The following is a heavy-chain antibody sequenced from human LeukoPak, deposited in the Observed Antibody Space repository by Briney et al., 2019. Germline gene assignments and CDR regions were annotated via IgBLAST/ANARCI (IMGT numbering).Heavy chain of an antibody. CDR2: IYYSGST. CDR3: ASDYGDYVGY. Sequence: PSETLSLTCTVSGYSITSGYYWGWIRQPPGKGLEWIGSIYYSGSTYYNPSLKSRVTISVDTSKNQFSLKLSSVTAADTAVYYCASDYGDYVGYWGQGTLVTVSS. D-gene: IGHD4-17*01. J-gene: IGHJ4*02. V-gene: IGHV4-38-2*02. CDR1: GYSITSGYY.